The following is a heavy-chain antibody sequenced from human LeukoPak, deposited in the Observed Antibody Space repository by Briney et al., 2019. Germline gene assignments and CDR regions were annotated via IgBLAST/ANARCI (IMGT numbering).Heavy chain of an antibody. D-gene: IGHD4-17*01. CDR2: ISAYNGNT. V-gene: IGHV1-18*01. CDR3: ARDSHYHDYGDYSIDY. J-gene: IGHJ4*02. Sequence: ASVTVSCTASGYTFTSYGISWVRQAPGQGLEWMGWISAYNGNTNYAQKLQGRVTMTTDTSTSTAYMELRSLRSDDTAVYYCARDSHYHDYGDYSIDYWGQGTLVTVSS. CDR1: GYTFTSYG.